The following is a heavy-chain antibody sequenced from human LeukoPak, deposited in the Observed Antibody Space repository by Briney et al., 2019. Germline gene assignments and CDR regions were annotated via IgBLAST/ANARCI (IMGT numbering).Heavy chain of an antibody. CDR3: ARSSSGWLLPKFYFDF. J-gene: IGHJ4*02. Sequence: GESLKISCKGSGYSFANYWIGWVRQLPGKGLEWMGIIYPGDSDTRYSPSFQGQVTISADRSISTAYLQWSSLKASDTAMYYCARSSSGWLLPKFYFDFWGQGTLATVSS. D-gene: IGHD6-19*01. CDR2: IYPGDSDT. V-gene: IGHV5-51*01. CDR1: GYSFANYW.